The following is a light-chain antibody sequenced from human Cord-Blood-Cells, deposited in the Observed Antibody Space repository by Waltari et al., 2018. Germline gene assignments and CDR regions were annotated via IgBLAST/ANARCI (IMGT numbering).Light chain of an antibody. CDR3: NSRDSSGNHVV. Sequence: SSGLTQDPAVSLALGQTVRITCQGDRPRSLYGSWYQQKPGQAPVLVIYGKNNRPSGIPDRFSGSSSGNTASLTITGAQAEDEADYYCNSRDSSGNHVVFGGGTKLTVL. CDR1: RPRSLY. CDR2: GKN. J-gene: IGLJ2*01. V-gene: IGLV3-19*01.